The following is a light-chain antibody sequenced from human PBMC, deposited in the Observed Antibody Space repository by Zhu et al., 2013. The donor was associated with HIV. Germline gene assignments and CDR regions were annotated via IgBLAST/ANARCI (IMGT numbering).Light chain of an antibody. CDR2: RNN. Sequence: QSVLTQPPSASGTPGQRVTISCSGSSSNVARNSVFWYQHLPGTTPKLLIYRNNQRPSGVPDRFSGSKSDTSASLAISGLQSEDEADYYCSSHADNNNVFGTGTKVTVL. V-gene: IGLV1-44*01. CDR3: SSHADNNNV. J-gene: IGLJ1*01. CDR1: SSNVARNS.